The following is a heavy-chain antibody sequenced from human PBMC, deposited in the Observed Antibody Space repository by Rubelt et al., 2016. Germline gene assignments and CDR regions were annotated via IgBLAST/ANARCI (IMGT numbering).Heavy chain of an antibody. V-gene: IGHV1-46*01. D-gene: IGHD5-12*01. CDR1: GYTFTSYY. CDR3: ASSGENSGYWQFDY. J-gene: IGHJ4*02. CDR2: INPSGGST. Sequence: QVQLVQSGAEVKKPGASVKVSCKASGYTFTSYYMHWVRQAPGQGLEWMGIINPSGGSTSYAQKCKGRVTMTRDTATGQAYMELRSLRSEDTAGYYCASSGENSGYWQFDYWGQGTLVTVSS.